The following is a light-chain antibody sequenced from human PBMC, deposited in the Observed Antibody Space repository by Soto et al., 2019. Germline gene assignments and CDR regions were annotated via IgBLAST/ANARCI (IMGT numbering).Light chain of an antibody. J-gene: IGKJ4*01. Sequence: DIQMTQSPSSLSAFVGDTVTITCRASQDISNFLAWYQQQPGKVPKLLIYAASTLQSGVTSRFSGSRSGTEFTLSSSNLPPADVATHYEQKCKIYPFTYGGGTKVEMK. CDR1: QDISNF. V-gene: IGKV1-27*01. CDR2: AAS. CDR3: QKCKIYPFT.